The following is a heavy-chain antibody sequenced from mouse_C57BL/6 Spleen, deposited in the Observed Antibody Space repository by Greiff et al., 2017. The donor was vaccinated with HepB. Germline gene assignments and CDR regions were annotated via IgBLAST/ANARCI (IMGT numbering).Heavy chain of an antibody. J-gene: IGHJ2*01. V-gene: IGHV1-81*01. D-gene: IGHD2-14*01. CDR2: IYPRSGNT. CDR1: GYTFTSYG. Sequence: VHLVESGAELARPGASVKLSCKASGYTFTSYGISWVKQRTGQGLEWIGEIYPRSGNTYYNEKFKGKATLTADKSSSTAYMELRSLTSEDSAVYFCARGATMGKGLDYWGQGTTLTVSS. CDR3: ARGATMGKGLDY.